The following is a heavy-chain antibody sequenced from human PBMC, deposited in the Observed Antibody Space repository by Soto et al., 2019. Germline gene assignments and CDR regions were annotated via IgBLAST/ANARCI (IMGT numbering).Heavy chain of an antibody. J-gene: IGHJ6*02. CDR1: GGSIMSGRYY. V-gene: IGHV4-39*01. CDR2: IYYSGTI. D-gene: IGHD6-6*01. CDR3: AGEYSTSPPV. Sequence: SETLSLTCTVSGGSIMSGRYYWVWIRQPPGKGLEWIGTIYYSGTIYYNPSLKSRVTISVDTSQNQFSLNMRSVTPADTAVYYCAGEYSTSPPVWGQGATVTVSS.